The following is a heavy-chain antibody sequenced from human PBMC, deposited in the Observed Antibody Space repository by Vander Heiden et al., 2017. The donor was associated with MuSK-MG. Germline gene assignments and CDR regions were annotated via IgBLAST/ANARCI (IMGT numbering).Heavy chain of an antibody. Sequence: HVTLRASGPALVKPTQTLPLTCPFSGFSVSTSGMCVSWIRQPPGKALEWLARIDWDDDKYYSTSLKTRLTISKDTSKNQVVLTMTNMDPVDTATYYCARYNTGIYVNAFDIWGQGTVVTVSS. CDR3: ARYNTGIYVNAFDI. J-gene: IGHJ3*02. D-gene: IGHD1-26*01. V-gene: IGHV2-70*15. CDR1: GFSVSTSGMC. CDR2: IDWDDDK.